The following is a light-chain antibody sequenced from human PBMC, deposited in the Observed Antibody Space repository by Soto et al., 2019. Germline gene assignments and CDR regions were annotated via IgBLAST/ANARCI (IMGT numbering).Light chain of an antibody. V-gene: IGKV3-11*01. J-gene: IGKJ2*01. CDR1: QSVNNY. CDR3: QQRSDWPPMYT. CDR2: EAS. Sequence: ESVLTQSPATLSLSPGERATLSCRASQSVNNYLAWYQQKPGQAPRLLIYEASNRATGIPARFSGSGSGTDFTLTISSLEPEDCAVYYCQQRSDWPPMYTFGQGTKLEIK.